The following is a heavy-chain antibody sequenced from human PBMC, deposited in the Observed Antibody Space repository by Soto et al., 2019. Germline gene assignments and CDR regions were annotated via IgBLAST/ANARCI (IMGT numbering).Heavy chain of an antibody. Sequence: SETLSLTCAVSGGSISSGGYSWGWIRQPPGKGLEWIGYIYHSGSTYYNPSLKSRVTISVDTSKNQFSLKLTSVTASDTALYYCARQRVIPGTPTNWFDPWGQGTLVTVSS. CDR3: ARQRVIPGTPTNWFDP. J-gene: IGHJ5*02. CDR2: IYHSGST. CDR1: GGSISSGGYS. D-gene: IGHD2-15*01. V-gene: IGHV4-30-2*03.